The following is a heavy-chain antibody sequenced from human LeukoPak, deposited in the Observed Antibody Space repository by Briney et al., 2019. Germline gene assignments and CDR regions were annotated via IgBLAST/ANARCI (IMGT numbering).Heavy chain of an antibody. CDR1: GFTFSSYW. V-gene: IGHV3-30*02. CDR3: ARALLNYYDSSGYQPLGY. J-gene: IGHJ4*02. Sequence: GGSLRLSCAASGFTFSSYWMSWVRQAPGKGLEWVAFIRYDGSNKYYADSVKGRFTISRDNSKNTLYLQMNSLRAEDTALYYCARALLNYYDSSGYQPLGYWGQGTLVTVSS. CDR2: IRYDGSNK. D-gene: IGHD3-22*01.